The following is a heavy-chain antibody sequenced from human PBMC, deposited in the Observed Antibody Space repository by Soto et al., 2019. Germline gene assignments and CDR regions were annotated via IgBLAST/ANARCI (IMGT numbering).Heavy chain of an antibody. CDR2: ISYDGSDK. CDR1: GFTFSNYA. Sequence: GGSLRLSCAASGFTFSNYALHWVRQAPGKGLEWVAVISYDGSDKYNANSVKGRFTISRDNSKNTLYLQMNSLRAEDTAVYYCARDTGPNGYNYYYFGMDVWGQGTTVTVSS. D-gene: IGHD5-18*01. V-gene: IGHV3-30-3*01. CDR3: ARDTGPNGYNYYYFGMDV. J-gene: IGHJ6*02.